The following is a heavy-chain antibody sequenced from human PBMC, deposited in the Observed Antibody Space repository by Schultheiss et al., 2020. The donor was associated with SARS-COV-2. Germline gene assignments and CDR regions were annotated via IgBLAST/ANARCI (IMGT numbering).Heavy chain of an antibody. CDR2: IRSSGRDI. V-gene: IGHV3-21*01. D-gene: IGHD3-3*01. CDR3: VREGQDMTIFGPVTNYYYYFYGMDV. CDR1: GFTFATYN. Sequence: GESLKISCAASGFTFATYNMHWVRQAPGKGLEFVASIRSSGRDIYYADSMQGRFTVSRDNANNSLYLQIHSLRVEDTAVYYCVREGQDMTIFGPVTNYYYYFYGMDVWGQGTTFTVSS. J-gene: IGHJ6*02.